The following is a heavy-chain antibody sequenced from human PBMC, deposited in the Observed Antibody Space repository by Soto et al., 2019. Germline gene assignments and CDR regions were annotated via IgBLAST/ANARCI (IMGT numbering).Heavy chain of an antibody. J-gene: IGHJ4*02. CDR2: ICSSSSSL. D-gene: IGHD3-22*01. CDR1: GVTFSTYS. CDR3: ARPTYYYDSSGPPAY. Sequence: GGALRLSCAAPGVTFSTYSMNWVRQAPGKGLLWVSFICSSSSSLFYTDSVKGRFTVSRDNAKNSLYLQMKSLRAEDSAFYYCARPTYYYDSSGPPAYWGQGTLVTVSS. V-gene: IGHV3-48*01.